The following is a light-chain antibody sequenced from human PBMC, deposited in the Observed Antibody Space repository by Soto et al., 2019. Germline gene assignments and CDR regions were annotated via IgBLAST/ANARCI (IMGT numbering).Light chain of an antibody. Sequence: QSVLTQPPSASGTPGQRVTISYSGSSSNIGSNYVYWYQQLPGTAPKLLIYRNNQRPSGVPDRFSGSKSGTSATLGISGLQTGDEADYYCGTWDSSLSVHVFGTGTKVTVL. V-gene: IGLV1-47*01. CDR3: GTWDSSLSVHV. J-gene: IGLJ1*01. CDR2: RNN. CDR1: SSNIGSNY.